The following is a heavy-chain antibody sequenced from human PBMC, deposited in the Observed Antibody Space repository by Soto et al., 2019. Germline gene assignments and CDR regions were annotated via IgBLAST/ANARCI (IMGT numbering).Heavy chain of an antibody. J-gene: IGHJ6*02. D-gene: IGHD3-3*01. CDR1: GFTFSSYG. CDR3: ATLYDFWSGYAPYYYYGMDV. V-gene: IGHV3-30*03. Sequence: GGSLRLSCAASGFTFSSYGMHWVRQVPGKGLEWVAVISYDGSNKYYADSVKGRFTISRDNSKNTLYLQMNSLRAEDTAVYYCATLYDFWSGYAPYYYYGMDVWGQGTTVTVSS. CDR2: ISYDGSNK.